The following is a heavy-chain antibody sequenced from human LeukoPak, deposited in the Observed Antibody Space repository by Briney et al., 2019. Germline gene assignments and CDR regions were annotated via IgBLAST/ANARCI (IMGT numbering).Heavy chain of an antibody. V-gene: IGHV4-34*01. Sequence: SETLSLTCAVYGGSFSGYYWSWIRQPPGKGLEWIGEINHSGSTNYNPSLKSRVTISVDTSKNLFSLKLSSVTAADTAVYYCARSRQQLVYWFDPWGQGTLVTVSS. CDR2: INHSGST. CDR1: GGSFSGYY. J-gene: IGHJ5*02. D-gene: IGHD6-13*01. CDR3: ARSRQQLVYWFDP.